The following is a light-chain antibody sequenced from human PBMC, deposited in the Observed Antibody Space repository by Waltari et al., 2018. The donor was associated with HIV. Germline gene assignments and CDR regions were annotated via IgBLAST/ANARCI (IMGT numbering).Light chain of an antibody. CDR2: WAS. CDR3: QQYYSRPLT. J-gene: IGKJ4*01. Sequence: IVMTQSPDSLTVSLGERATINHKARHNVSCAFNDKTYLAWYQQKPGQPPKLLFYWASTRESGVPDRFSVSGSGTDFTLTISSVRAEDVAVYYCQQYYSRPLTFGGGTKVEI. V-gene: IGKV4-1*01. CDR1: HNVSCAFNDKTY.